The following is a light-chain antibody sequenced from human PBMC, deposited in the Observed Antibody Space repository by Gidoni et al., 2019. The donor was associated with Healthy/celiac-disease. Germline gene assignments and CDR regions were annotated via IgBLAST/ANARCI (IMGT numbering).Light chain of an antibody. Sequence: QSALTQPASVSGSPGQSLTISCTGTSSDVGGYKYVSWYQQHPGKAPKLMIYDVSNRPSGVSNRFSGSKSGNTASLTISGLQAEDEADYYCSSYRSSVTGGVFGGGTKLTVL. CDR3: SSYRSSVTGGV. CDR2: DVS. CDR1: SSDVGGYKY. J-gene: IGLJ3*02. V-gene: IGLV2-14*03.